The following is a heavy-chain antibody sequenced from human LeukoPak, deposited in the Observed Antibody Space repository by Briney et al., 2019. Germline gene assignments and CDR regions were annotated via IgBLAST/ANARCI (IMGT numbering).Heavy chain of an antibody. CDR3: ARDRRSAALPERPPRAWCLDY. D-gene: IGHD6-6*01. V-gene: IGHV1-46*01. CDR2: INPSGGST. CDR1: GYTFTSYY. Sequence: GASVKVSCKASGYTFTSYYMHWVRQAPGQGLEWMGIINPSGGSTSYAQKFQGRVTMTRDTSTSTVYMELSSLRSEDTAVYYCARDRRSAALPERPPRAWCLDYWGQGTLVTVSS. J-gene: IGHJ4*02.